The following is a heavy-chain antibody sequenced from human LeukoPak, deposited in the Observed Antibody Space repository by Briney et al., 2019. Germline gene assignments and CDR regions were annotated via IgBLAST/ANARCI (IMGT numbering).Heavy chain of an antibody. J-gene: IGHJ3*02. V-gene: IGHV3-23*01. CDR3: AKDYGSGYYDDAFDI. D-gene: IGHD3-22*01. CDR1: GFTFSSYA. CDR2: ISGSGGST. Sequence: GGSLRLSCAASGFTFSSYAMSWVGQAPGKGVEGVAGISGSGGSTYYADSVKGGFTISRDNSKNTLYLQMNSLRAEDTAVYYCAKDYGSGYYDDAFDIWGQGTMVTVSS.